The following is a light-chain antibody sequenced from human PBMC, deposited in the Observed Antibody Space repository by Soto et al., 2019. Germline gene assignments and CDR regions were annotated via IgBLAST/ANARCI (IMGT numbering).Light chain of an antibody. Sequence: LTQPASVSGSPGQSITISCTGTSSDIGSYNRVSWYQQPPGTAPKLIIYEVNNRPSGVPDRFSGSKSGNTASLTISGLQAEDEADYYCNSFTTSSTYVFGTGTKGTVL. CDR3: NSFTTSSTYV. J-gene: IGLJ1*01. CDR1: SSDIGSYNR. V-gene: IGLV2-18*02. CDR2: EVN.